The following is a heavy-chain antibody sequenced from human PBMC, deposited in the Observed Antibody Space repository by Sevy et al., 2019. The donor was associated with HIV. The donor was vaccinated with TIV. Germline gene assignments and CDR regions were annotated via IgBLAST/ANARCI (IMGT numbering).Heavy chain of an antibody. J-gene: IGHJ4*02. Sequence: GGSLRLSCAASGFTFSSYSMNWVRQAPGKGLEWVSYISSSSSTIYYADSVKGRFTISRDNAKNSLYLQMNSLRDEDTAVYYCARDHVDTAMVKVFDYWCQGTLVTVSS. CDR2: ISSSSSTI. CDR1: GFTFSSYS. V-gene: IGHV3-48*02. D-gene: IGHD5-18*01. CDR3: ARDHVDTAMVKVFDY.